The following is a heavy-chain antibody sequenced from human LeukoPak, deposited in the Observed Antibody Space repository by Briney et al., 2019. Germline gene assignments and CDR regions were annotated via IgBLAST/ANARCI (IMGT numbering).Heavy chain of an antibody. CDR2: MSDVGTTE. D-gene: IGHD2-21*02. CDR1: GFTFSSYE. J-gene: IGHJ3*02. CDR3: ARDRSKVTAYDDALDM. Sequence: GGSLRLSCAGSGFTFSSYELNWVRQAPGEGLEWVSYMSDVGTTEHYADSVKGRFTISRDNVKNTVFLQMKSLTAEDTAVYYCARDRSKVTAYDDALDMWGQGTMVIVSS. V-gene: IGHV3-48*03.